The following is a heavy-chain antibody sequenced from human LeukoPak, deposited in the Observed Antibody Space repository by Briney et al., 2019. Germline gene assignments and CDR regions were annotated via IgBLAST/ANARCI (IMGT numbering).Heavy chain of an antibody. J-gene: IGHJ3*02. CDR1: GYTFTSNG. D-gene: IGHD3-10*01. CDR2: ISTYNGNT. Sequence: VASVKVSCKTSGYTFTSNGISWVRQAPGQGLEWLGWISTYNGNTKYAQKFQGRVTMTTDAPTSTVYMELRSLRSDDTAVYYCARGSGSLRAFDIWGQGTMVTVSS. CDR3: ARGSGSLRAFDI. V-gene: IGHV1-18*01.